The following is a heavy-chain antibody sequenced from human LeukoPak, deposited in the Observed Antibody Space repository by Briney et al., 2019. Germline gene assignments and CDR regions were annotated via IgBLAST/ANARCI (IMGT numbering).Heavy chain of an antibody. CDR3: ARDLSSGAVVTDY. CDR2: ISSSGSTI. CDR1: GFTFSDYY. D-gene: IGHD2-15*01. J-gene: IGHJ4*02. Sequence: GGSLRLSCAASGFTFSDYYMSWIRQAPGKGLEWVSYISSSGSTIYYADSVKGRFTISRDNAKNSLYLQMNSLRAEDMAVYYCARDLSSGAVVTDYWGQGTLVTVSS. V-gene: IGHV3-11*04.